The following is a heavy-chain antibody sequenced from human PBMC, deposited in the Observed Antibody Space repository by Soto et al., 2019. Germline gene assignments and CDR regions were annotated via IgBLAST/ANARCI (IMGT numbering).Heavy chain of an antibody. CDR2: IYPGDSDT. V-gene: IGHV5-51*01. Sequence: GESLKISCKGSGYRFTSQWIGWVRQMPGRGLEWMGIIYPGDSDTRYSPSFQGHVTISADKSINTAYLQWSSLKASDTSMYYCARIGNLHDYGDYDYWGQGTLVTVSS. J-gene: IGHJ4*02. D-gene: IGHD4-17*01. CDR3: ARIGNLHDYGDYDY. CDR1: GYRFTSQW.